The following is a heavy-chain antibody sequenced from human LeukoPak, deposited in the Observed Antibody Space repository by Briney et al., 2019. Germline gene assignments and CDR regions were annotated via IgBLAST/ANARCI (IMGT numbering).Heavy chain of an antibody. CDR2: ISNDGSNK. CDR1: GFTFSSYA. D-gene: IGHD2-15*01. J-gene: IGHJ4*02. V-gene: IGHV3-30*04. CDR3: ARVPLDCSGVSCPCDY. Sequence: GGSLRLSCAASGFTFSSYAMHWVRQAPGKGLELVAVISNDGSNKYYADSVKGRFTITRDNSKNTLYLQMNSLRAEDTAVYYCARVPLDCSGVSCPCDYWGQGTLVTVSS.